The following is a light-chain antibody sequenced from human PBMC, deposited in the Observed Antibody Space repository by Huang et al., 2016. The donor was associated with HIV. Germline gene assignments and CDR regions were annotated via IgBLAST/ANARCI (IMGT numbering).Light chain of an antibody. CDR2: GAS. CDR1: QSVNSK. Sequence: EIVMTQSPATLSLSPGERATLSCRASQSVNSKLAWYQQKPGQAPRLLIYGASTRATVVPGRFIGSGSGTEFTLTISSLQSEDFAVYYCQQYSKWPPNTFGQGTKLESK. V-gene: IGKV3-15*01. CDR3: QQYSKWPPNT. J-gene: IGKJ2*01.